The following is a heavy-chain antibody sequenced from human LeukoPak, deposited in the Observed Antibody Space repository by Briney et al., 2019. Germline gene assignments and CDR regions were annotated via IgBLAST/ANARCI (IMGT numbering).Heavy chain of an antibody. J-gene: IGHJ5*02. Sequence: PSETLSLTCTVSGGSISSGDYYWSWIRQPPGKGLEWIGYIYYSGSTYYNPSLKSRVTISVDRSKNQFSLKLSSVTAADTAVYYCARGNSSSWYRGDNWFDPWGQGTLVTVSS. CDR1: GGSISSGDYY. D-gene: IGHD6-13*01. V-gene: IGHV4-30-4*01. CDR2: IYYSGST. CDR3: ARGNSSSWYRGDNWFDP.